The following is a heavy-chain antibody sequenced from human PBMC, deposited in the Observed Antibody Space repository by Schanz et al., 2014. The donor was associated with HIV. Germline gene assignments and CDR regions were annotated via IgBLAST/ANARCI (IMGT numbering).Heavy chain of an antibody. CDR3: ARDYRFATDS. Sequence: QVQLVESGGGVVQPGRSLRLSCTASGFTFSSSGMHWVRQAPGKGLEWVAAMWHDESHKGYADSVKGRFTISRDNSKNTLYLEMNSLRPEDTAVYYCARDYRFATDSWGQGTLVTVSS. J-gene: IGHJ4*02. CDR1: GFTFSSSG. CDR2: MWHDESHK. V-gene: IGHV3-33*01. D-gene: IGHD3-16*02.